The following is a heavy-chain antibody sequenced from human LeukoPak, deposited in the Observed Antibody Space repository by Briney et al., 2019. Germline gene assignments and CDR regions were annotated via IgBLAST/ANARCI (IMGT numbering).Heavy chain of an antibody. V-gene: IGHV3-64D*06. CDR1: GCTFSTYA. CDR2: IVSSAGST. Sequence: GGSLRLSCSASGCTFSTYAMHWVRQAPGKGLEYVSAIVSSAGSTYYADSVKGRFTISRDNSKNTLYLQMSSLRAEDTAVYYCVKPLGSSGYGYFFDYWGQGTLVTVSS. D-gene: IGHD5-12*01. CDR3: VKPLGSSGYGYFFDY. J-gene: IGHJ4*02.